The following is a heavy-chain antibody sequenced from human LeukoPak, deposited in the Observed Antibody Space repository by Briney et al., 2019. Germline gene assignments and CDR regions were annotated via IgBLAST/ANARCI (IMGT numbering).Heavy chain of an antibody. V-gene: IGHV3-7*01. CDR2: INQDGREK. CDR1: GFTFSSIW. CDR3: GSPRRGY. Sequence: QPGGSLRLSCAASGFTFSSIWMSWVRQAPGKGLEWVANINQDGREKYYVDSVKGRFNISRDNAKNSLYLQMNSLRAEDTAVYFCGSPRRGYWGQGTLVTVSS. J-gene: IGHJ4*02.